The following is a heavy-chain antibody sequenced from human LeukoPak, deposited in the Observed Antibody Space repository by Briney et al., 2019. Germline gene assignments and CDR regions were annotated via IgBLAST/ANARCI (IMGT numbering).Heavy chain of an antibody. J-gene: IGHJ4*02. D-gene: IGHD6-13*01. Sequence: PGGSLRLSCAASGFTFSSYSMNWVRQAPGKGLEWVSSISSSSSYIYYADSVKGRFTISRDNSKNTLYLQMNSLRAEDTAVYYCAKDEGTQPIAAAANDWGQGTLVTVSS. CDR3: AKDEGTQPIAAAAND. CDR2: ISSSSSYI. V-gene: IGHV3-21*01. CDR1: GFTFSSYS.